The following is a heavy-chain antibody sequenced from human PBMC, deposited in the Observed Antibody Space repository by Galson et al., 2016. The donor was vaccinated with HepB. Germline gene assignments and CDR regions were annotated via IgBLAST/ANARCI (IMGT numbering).Heavy chain of an antibody. V-gene: IGHV1-2*06. CDR2: INPNSGVT. D-gene: IGHD2-15*01. CDR1: GHTFTGYY. CDR3: VRGVAVVVVAPYVNWFDP. Sequence: SVKVSCKASGHTFTGYYLHWVRQAPGQGLEWMGRINPNSGVTNYGQKFPGRVTMTRDTSIRTVNMELSSLRSDDTAVCYCVRGVAVVVVAPYVNWFDPWGQGTLVAVSS. J-gene: IGHJ5*02.